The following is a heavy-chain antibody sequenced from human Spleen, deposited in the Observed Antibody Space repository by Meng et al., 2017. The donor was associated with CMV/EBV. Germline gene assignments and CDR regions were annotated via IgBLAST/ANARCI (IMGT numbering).Heavy chain of an antibody. V-gene: IGHV4-39*01. CDR3: ARHPQQLIIDF. Sequence: CTVSGGSISSSTYYWGWIRQPPGKGLEWIGSIYYSGSTYYNPSLKSRVTISVDTSKNQFSLKLSSVTAADTAVYYCARHPQQLIIDFWGQGTLVTVSS. CDR2: IYYSGST. CDR1: GGSISSSTYY. D-gene: IGHD6-13*01. J-gene: IGHJ4*02.